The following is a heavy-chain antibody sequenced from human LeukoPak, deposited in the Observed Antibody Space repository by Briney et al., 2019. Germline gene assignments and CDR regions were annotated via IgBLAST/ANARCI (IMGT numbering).Heavy chain of an antibody. CDR3: ARGGYDFWSGYIFDY. CDR1: GVSISSYY. J-gene: IGHJ4*02. CDR2: IYYTGST. D-gene: IGHD3-3*01. V-gene: IGHV4-59*01. Sequence: SETLSLTCLVSGVSISSYYWSWIRQPPGKGLEWIGYIYYTGSTNYNPSLKRRVTISVDTSRNQFSLKLSSVTAADTAVYYCARGGYDFWSGYIFDYWGQGTLVTVSS.